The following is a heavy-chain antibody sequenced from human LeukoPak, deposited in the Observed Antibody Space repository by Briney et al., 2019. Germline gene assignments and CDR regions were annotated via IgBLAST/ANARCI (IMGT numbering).Heavy chain of an antibody. D-gene: IGHD2-2*01. CDR3: AKGGRICSGTSCIVDY. CDR1: GFTFSSFA. J-gene: IGHJ4*02. CDR2: ISGSGGST. V-gene: IGHV3-23*01. Sequence: PGGSLRLSCAASGFTFSSFAMSWVRQLPGQGLEWVSVISGSGGSTYYSDSVKGRFTTSRDKSSNTVYLQMNSLRAEDTAVYYCAKGGRICSGTSCIVDYWGQGTLVIVSS.